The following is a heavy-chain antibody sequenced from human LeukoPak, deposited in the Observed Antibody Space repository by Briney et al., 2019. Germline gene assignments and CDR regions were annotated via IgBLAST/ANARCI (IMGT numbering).Heavy chain of an antibody. V-gene: IGHV3-74*01. D-gene: IGHD2-21*01. CDR1: GFTFSSYW. CDR3: ARALYRQHIVVVNAKNYWYFDL. J-gene: IGHJ2*01. Sequence: GGSLRLSCAASGFTFSSYWMHWVRQAPGKGLVWVSRINSDGSRTSYADSVKGRFTISRDNAKNTLYVQMNSLRAEDTAVYYCARALYRQHIVVVNAKNYWYFDLWGRGTLVTVSS. CDR2: INSDGSRT.